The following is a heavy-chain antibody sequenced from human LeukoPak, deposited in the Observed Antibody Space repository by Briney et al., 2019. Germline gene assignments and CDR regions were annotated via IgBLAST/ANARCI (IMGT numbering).Heavy chain of an antibody. D-gene: IGHD5-24*01. V-gene: IGHV4-59*01. CDR1: GGSISSYY. CDR3: ARGLLDDYTHPSAFDI. Sequence: SETLSLTCTVSGGSISSYYWSWIRQPHGRGLGWIGYIYYSGSTNYNPSLKSRVTISVDTSKNQFSLKLSSVTAADTAVYYCARGLLDDYTHPSAFDIWGQGTMVTVSS. CDR2: IYYSGST. J-gene: IGHJ3*02.